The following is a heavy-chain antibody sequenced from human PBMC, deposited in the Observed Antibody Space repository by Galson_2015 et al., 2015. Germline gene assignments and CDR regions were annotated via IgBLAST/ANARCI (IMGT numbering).Heavy chain of an antibody. CDR2: ISNGGSTI. J-gene: IGHJ6*04. V-gene: IGHV3-48*02. Sequence: SLRLSCAASGFTFRDYSMNWVRQAPGKGLEWISYISNGGSTIYYADSVKGRFTISRDNAKNSLYLQMDSLRDEDTAVYYRARDGPGVLRFLDVWGKGTTVTVSS. CDR1: GFTFRDYS. CDR3: ARDGPGVLRFLDV. D-gene: IGHD3-3*01.